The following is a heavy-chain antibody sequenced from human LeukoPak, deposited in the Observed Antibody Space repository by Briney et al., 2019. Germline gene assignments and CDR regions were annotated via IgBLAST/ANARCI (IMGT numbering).Heavy chain of an antibody. J-gene: IGHJ4*02. CDR1: GGSFSGYY. D-gene: IGHD6-13*01. CDR2: INQSGST. CDR3: ASPRSSSWYYFDY. Sequence: PSETLSLTCAVYGGSFSGYYWSWIRQPPGKGREWIGEINQSGSTNYNPSLKSRVTISVDTSKNQFSLKLSSVTAADTAVYYCASPRSSSWYYFDYWGQGTLVTVSS. V-gene: IGHV4-34*01.